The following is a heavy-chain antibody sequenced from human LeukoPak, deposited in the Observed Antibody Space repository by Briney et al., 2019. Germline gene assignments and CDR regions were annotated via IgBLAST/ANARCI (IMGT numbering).Heavy chain of an antibody. CDR3: ASCVGYDFWSGPDGYFDY. D-gene: IGHD3-3*01. CDR1: GYTFTDYY. CDR2: VDPEDGET. J-gene: IGHJ4*02. V-gene: IGHV1-69-2*01. Sequence: ASVKVSCKVSGYTFTDYYMHWVQQAPGKGLEWMGLVDPEDGETIYAEKFQGRVTITADTSTDTAYMELSSLRSEDTAVYYCASCVGYDFWSGPDGYFDYWGQGTLVTVSS.